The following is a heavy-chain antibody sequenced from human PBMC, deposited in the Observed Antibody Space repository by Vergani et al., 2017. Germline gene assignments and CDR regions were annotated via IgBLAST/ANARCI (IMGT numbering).Heavy chain of an antibody. CDR3: ARGSRAEGGSGPDK. CDR2: IFSSGTT. CDR1: GGSVRTSIGYY. D-gene: IGHD6-13*01. V-gene: IGHV4-61*02. J-gene: IGHJ4*02. Sequence: QVQLEESGPGLVKPSQTLSLSCTVSGGSVRTSIGYYWTWIRQPPGKTLEWIGEIFSSGTTNYNPSFKNRVTMSVDTSKNQFSLKLNSVTAADTAVYYCARGSRAEGGSGPDKWGQGTLVTVSS.